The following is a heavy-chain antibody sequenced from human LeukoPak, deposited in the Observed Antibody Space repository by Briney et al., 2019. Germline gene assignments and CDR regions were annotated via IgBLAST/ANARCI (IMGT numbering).Heavy chain of an antibody. J-gene: IGHJ4*02. V-gene: IGHV1-2*02. D-gene: IGHD2-2*01. CDR1: GYTFTGYY. Sequence: GASVKVSCKASGYTFTGYYMHWVRQAPGQGLEWMGWINPNSGGTNYAQKFQGRVTMTRGTSISTAYMELSRLRSDDTAVYYCATSRGYCSSTSCRDDYYFDYWGQGTLVTVSS. CDR2: INPNSGGT. CDR3: ATSRGYCSSTSCRDDYYFDY.